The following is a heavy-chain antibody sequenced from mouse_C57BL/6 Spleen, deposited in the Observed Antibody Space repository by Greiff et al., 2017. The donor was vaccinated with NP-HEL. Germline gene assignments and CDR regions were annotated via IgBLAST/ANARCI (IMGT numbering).Heavy chain of an antibody. CDR3: ARATTVDWYFDV. CDR1: GFTFSSYA. Sequence: EVQGVESGGGLVKPGGSLKLSCAASGFTFSSYAMSWVRQTPEKRLEWVATISDGGSYTYYPDNVKGRFTISRDNAKNNLYLQMSHLKSEDTAMYYCARATTVDWYFDVWGTGTTVTVSS. V-gene: IGHV5-4*01. J-gene: IGHJ1*03. CDR2: ISDGGSYT. D-gene: IGHD1-1*01.